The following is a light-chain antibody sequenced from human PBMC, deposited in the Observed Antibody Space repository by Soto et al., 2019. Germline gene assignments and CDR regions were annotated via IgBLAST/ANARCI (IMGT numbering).Light chain of an antibody. J-gene: IGLJ1*01. CDR3: SLYTSSSTYV. CDR2: DVS. Sequence: QSVLTQPASVSGSPGQSITISCTRTSSDVGGYNYVSWYQQHPGKAPKLMIYDVSNRPSGVSNRFSGSKSGNTASLTISGLQAEDEADYYCSLYTSSSTYVFGTGTKVTVL. CDR1: SSDVGGYNY. V-gene: IGLV2-14*01.